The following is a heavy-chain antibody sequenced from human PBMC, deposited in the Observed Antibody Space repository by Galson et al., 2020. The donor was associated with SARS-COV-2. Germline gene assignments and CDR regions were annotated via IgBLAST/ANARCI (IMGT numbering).Heavy chain of an antibody. V-gene: IGHV3-15*01. Sequence: GGSLRLSCAASGLSFSATWMNWVRQAPGRGLEWLGRIKTRVEGATTEYVVPVQGRFSISRDDSKDTLYLEMKSLKTEDTAVYYCTGDDLDYRYVTGREYWGQGTLVTVSS. CDR1: GLSFSATW. D-gene: IGHD3-16*02. J-gene: IGHJ4*02. CDR3: TGDDLDYRYVTGREY. CDR2: IKTRVEGATT.